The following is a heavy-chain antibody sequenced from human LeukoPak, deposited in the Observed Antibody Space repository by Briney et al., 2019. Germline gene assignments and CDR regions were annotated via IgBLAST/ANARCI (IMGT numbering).Heavy chain of an antibody. CDR1: HYSISSGYF. V-gene: IGHV4-38-2*01. Sequence: SETLSLTCSVSHYSISSGYFWGWIRQPPGKGLEWIGSIYYSGSTYYNPSLKSRVTISVDTSKNQFSLKLSSVTAADTAVYYCARHVRGYSAPWDWFDPWGQGTLVTVSS. CDR2: IYYSGST. D-gene: IGHD5-12*01. J-gene: IGHJ5*02. CDR3: ARHVRGYSAPWDWFDP.